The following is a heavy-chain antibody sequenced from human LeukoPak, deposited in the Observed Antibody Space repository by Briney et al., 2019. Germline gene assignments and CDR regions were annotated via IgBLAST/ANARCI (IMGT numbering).Heavy chain of an antibody. D-gene: IGHD5-24*01. CDR2: IKQDGSKK. CDR3: TRVGYIDEGIDY. J-gene: IGHJ4*02. CDR1: GFPFSSYW. Sequence: GGSLSLSCVASGFPFSSYWMTWVRQAPGKGLEWVANIKQDGSKKSYVDSVKGRFTISRDNAKNSLYLQMNSLRADDTAIYYCTRVGYIDEGIDYWGQGTLVTVSS. V-gene: IGHV3-7*04.